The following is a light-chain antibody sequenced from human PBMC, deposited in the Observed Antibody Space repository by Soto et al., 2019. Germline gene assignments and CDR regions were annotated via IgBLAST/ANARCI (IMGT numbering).Light chain of an antibody. CDR2: EGS. CDR1: SSDVGSYNL. CDR3: CSYAGSSTVV. J-gene: IGLJ2*01. Sequence: QPVLTQPASVSGSPGQSITISCTGTSSDVGSYNLVSWYQQHPCKAPKLMIYEGSKRPSGVSNRFSGSKSGNTASLTISGLQAEDEADYYCCSYAGSSTVVFGGGTKLTVL. V-gene: IGLV2-23*01.